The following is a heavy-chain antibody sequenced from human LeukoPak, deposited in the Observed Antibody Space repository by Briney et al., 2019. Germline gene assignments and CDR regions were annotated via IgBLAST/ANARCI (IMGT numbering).Heavy chain of an antibody. CDR2: IIPIFGTA. D-gene: IGHD3-16*02. J-gene: IGHJ4*02. Sequence: ASVKVSCKASGGTFSSYAISWVRQAPGQGLEWMGGIIPIFGTANYAQKFQVRVTITADKSTSTAYMELSSLRSEDTAVYYCAMGDYVWGSYRRHFDYWGQGTLVTVSS. CDR1: GGTFSSYA. CDR3: AMGDYVWGSYRRHFDY. V-gene: IGHV1-69*06.